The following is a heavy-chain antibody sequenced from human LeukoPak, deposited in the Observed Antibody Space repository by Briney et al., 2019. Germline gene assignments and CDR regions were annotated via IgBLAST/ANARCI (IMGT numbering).Heavy chain of an antibody. D-gene: IGHD2-2*02. CDR3: ARHCSSTSCYSGLDY. Sequence: PSETLSLTCTVSGGSISSYYWSWIRQPAGKGLEWIGRIYTSGSTNYNPSLKSRVTMSVDTSKNQFSLKLSSVTAADTAVYYCARHCSSTSCYSGLDYWGQGTLVTVSS. CDR2: IYTSGST. J-gene: IGHJ4*02. V-gene: IGHV4-4*07. CDR1: GGSISSYY.